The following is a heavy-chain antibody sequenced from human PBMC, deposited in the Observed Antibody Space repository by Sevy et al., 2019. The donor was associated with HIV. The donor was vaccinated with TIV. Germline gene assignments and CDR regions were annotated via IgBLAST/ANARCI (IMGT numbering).Heavy chain of an antibody. CDR1: GGSISSYY. CDR2: IYYSGST. Sequence: SETLSLTCTVSGGSISSYYWSWIRQPPGKGLEWIGYIYYSGSTNYNPSLKSRVTISVDTSKNQFSLKLSSVTAADTAVYYWARDRKGYCSSTSCSGGYNWFDPWGQGTLVTVSS. V-gene: IGHV4-59*01. D-gene: IGHD2-2*01. CDR3: ARDRKGYCSSTSCSGGYNWFDP. J-gene: IGHJ5*02.